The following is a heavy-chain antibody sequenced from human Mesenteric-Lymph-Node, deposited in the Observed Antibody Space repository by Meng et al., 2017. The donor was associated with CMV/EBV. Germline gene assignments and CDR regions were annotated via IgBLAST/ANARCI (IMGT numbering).Heavy chain of an antibody. CDR1: GDTFFKYA. CDR3: ARGRGSSWYGGGY. CDR2: MNPNSGNT. D-gene: IGHD6-13*01. Sequence: KASGDTFFKYAINWVRQAPGQGIEWMGWMNPNSGNTGYAQKFQGRVTMTRNTSISTAYMELSSLRSEDTAVYYCARGRGSSWYGGGYWGQGTLVTVSS. J-gene: IGHJ4*02. V-gene: IGHV1-8*01.